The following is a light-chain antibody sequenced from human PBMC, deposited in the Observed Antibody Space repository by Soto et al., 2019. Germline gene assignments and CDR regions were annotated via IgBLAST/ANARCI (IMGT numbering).Light chain of an antibody. J-gene: IGKJ1*01. CDR1: QSISSTY. V-gene: IGKV3-20*01. CDR2: GAS. CDR3: QQYGSSPRT. Sequence: LSPGERATLSCRASQSISSTYLAWYQQKPGQAPRLLIYGASSRATGIPDRFSGSGSGTEFTLTISRLEPEDFAVFYCQQYGSSPRTFGQGTKVDIK.